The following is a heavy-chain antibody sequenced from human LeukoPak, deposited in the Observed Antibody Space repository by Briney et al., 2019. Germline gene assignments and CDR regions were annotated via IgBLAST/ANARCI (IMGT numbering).Heavy chain of an antibody. V-gene: IGHV1-46*01. CDR2: INPSGGST. J-gene: IGHJ5*02. Sequence: ASVKVSCKASGYTFTSYFIHWMRQAPGQGLEWVGIINPSGGSTTYAQKFQGRVSMTSDMSTNAVYMQLSSLTSEDTAIYYCARALILVTVPPDAWGQGTLVTVSS. D-gene: IGHD6-6*01. CDR3: ARALILVTVPPDA. CDR1: GYTFTSYF.